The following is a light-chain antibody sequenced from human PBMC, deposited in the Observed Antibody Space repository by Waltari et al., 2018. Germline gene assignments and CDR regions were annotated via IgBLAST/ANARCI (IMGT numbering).Light chain of an antibody. CDR2: DAS. CDR3: QKYGTLPAT. Sequence: EIVLTQSPGTLSLSPGERVTLSCRASQSVSRYLAWYQQKPGQDPRSLSYDASSRATVIPDRFSGSGSGTDFSLTISRLEPEGFAVYYCQKYGTLPATFGQGTKVEIK. J-gene: IGKJ1*01. CDR1: QSVSRY. V-gene: IGKV3-20*01.